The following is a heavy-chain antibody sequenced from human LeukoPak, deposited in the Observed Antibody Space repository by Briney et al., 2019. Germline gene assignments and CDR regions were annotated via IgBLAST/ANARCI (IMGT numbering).Heavy chain of an antibody. CDR1: GGSFSGYY. V-gene: IGHV4-34*01. J-gene: IGHJ4*02. CDR3: ARRGLYYDSSGYLY. Sequence: PSETLSLTCAVYGGSFSGYYWSWIRQPPGKGLEWIGEINHSGSTNYNPSLKSRVTISVDTSKNQFSLKLNSVTAADMAVYYCARRGLYYDSSGYLYWGQGTLVTVSS. D-gene: IGHD3-22*01. CDR2: INHSGST.